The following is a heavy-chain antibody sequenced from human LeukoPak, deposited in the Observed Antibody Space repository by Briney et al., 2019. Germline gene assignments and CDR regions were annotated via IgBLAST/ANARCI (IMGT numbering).Heavy chain of an antibody. J-gene: IGHJ4*02. CDR3: ARGYGYYGSGSYVDDY. D-gene: IGHD3-10*01. CDR2: INPSGGST. Sequence: ASVKVSCKASGYTFTSYYMHWVRQAPGQGLEWMGIINPSGGSTSYAQKFQGRVTMTRDMSTSTVYMELSSLRSEDTAVYYCARGYGYYGSGSYVDDYWGQGTLVTVSS. V-gene: IGHV1-46*01. CDR1: GYTFTSYY.